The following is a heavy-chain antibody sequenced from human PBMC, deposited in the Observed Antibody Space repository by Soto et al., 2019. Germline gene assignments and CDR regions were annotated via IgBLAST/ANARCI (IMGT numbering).Heavy chain of an antibody. CDR1: GYSFTNYW. Sequence: PGESLKISCKGSGYSFTNYWISWVRQMPGKGLEWMGRIDPSDSYTDYSLSFQGRVIISADKSIDTAYLQWSSLKASDTSMYYCAGGGVRGVITRTRDYYGMDVWGQGTTVTVSS. CDR3: AGGGVRGVITRTRDYYGMDV. V-gene: IGHV5-10-1*01. D-gene: IGHD3-10*01. J-gene: IGHJ6*02. CDR2: IDPSDSYT.